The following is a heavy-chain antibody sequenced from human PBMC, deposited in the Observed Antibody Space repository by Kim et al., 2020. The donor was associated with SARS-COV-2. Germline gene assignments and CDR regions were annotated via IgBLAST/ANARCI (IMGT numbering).Heavy chain of an antibody. Sequence: GGSLRLSCAASGFTFSNYWMTWVRQAPGKGPEWVASIKEDGSEKYYVDSVKGRFSVSRDNAQNSLYLQMNSLRVEDTAVFYCVGKWLGGPLDHWGQGTLVTVSS. CDR1: GFTFSNYW. CDR3: VGKWLGGPLDH. J-gene: IGHJ4*02. CDR2: IKEDGSEK. V-gene: IGHV3-7*03. D-gene: IGHD3-10*01.